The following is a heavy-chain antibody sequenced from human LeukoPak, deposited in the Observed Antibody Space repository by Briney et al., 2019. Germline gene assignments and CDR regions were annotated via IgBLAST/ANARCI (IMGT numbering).Heavy chain of an antibody. J-gene: IGHJ1*01. CDR2: ISAYNGNT. CDR3: ARGKWLVRNGYFQH. D-gene: IGHD6-19*01. V-gene: IGHV1-18*01. Sequence: ASVKVSCKASGYTFTGYGISWVRQAPGQGLEWMGWISAYNGNTNYAQKFQGRVTMTRNTSISTAYMELSSLRSEDTAVYYCARGKWLVRNGYFQHWGQGTLVTVSS. CDR1: GYTFTGYG.